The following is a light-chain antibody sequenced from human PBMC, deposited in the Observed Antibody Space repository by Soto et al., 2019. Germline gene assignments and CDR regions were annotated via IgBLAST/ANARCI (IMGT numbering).Light chain of an antibody. Sequence: ESVLTQSRATLSLSPGPRPTLCCRASQSVSSYLAWYQQKPGQAPRLLIYDASNRATGIPARFSGSGSGTDFTLTISSLEPEDFAVYYCQQRSNWPPTFGQGTKVDIK. CDR2: DAS. J-gene: IGKJ1*01. CDR1: QSVSSY. CDR3: QQRSNWPPT. V-gene: IGKV3-11*01.